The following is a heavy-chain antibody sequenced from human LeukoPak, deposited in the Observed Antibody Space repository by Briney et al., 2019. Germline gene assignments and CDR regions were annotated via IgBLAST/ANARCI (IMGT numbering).Heavy chain of an antibody. CDR2: INHSGST. Sequence: PSETLSLTCTVSGGSISSYYWSWIRQPPGKGLEWIGEINHSGSTNYNPSLKSRVTISVDTSKNQFSLKLSSVTAADTAVYYCANFLGYWGQGTLVTVSS. J-gene: IGHJ4*02. CDR1: GGSISSYY. D-gene: IGHD2/OR15-2a*01. CDR3: ANFLGY. V-gene: IGHV4-34*01.